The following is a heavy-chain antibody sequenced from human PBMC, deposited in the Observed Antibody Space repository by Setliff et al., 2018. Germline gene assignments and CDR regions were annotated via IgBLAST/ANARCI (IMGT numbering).Heavy chain of an antibody. J-gene: IGHJ4*02. Sequence: PSETLSLTCTVSGGSISGYYWTWIRQPPGKGLEWIGYIYTSGTTNYNPSLRSRVTMSVDTSKNQFSLKLNSVTAADTGVYYCARESRFGYSGYDCAFDYWGQGMLVTVSS. CDR1: GGSISGYY. V-gene: IGHV4-4*08. D-gene: IGHD5-12*01. CDR2: IYTSGTT. CDR3: ARESRFGYSGYDCAFDY.